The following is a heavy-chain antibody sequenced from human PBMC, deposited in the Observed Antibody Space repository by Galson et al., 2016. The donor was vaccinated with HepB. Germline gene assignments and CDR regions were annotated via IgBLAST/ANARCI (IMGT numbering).Heavy chain of an antibody. J-gene: IGHJ4*02. D-gene: IGHD5-12*01. V-gene: IGHV3-23*01. CDR1: GFTFNNHA. CDR2: ISESGFST. Sequence: SLRLSCAASGFTFNNHAMSWVRQAPGKGLEWVSGISESGFSTYYADSVKGRFTISRDNSKTTLNLQMNSLRVDDTATYYCARYSGTWFHFDNWGQGTLVTVSS. CDR3: ARYSGTWFHFDN.